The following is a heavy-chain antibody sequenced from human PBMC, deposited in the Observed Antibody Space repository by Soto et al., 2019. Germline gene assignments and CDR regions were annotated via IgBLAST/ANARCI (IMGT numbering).Heavy chain of an antibody. D-gene: IGHD1-26*01. CDR2: VYYSGTT. Sequence: SETLSLTCTVSGGSIRNCDYYWGWIRKPPGKGLEWIGYVYYSGTTYSHPSLNSRVSISVDTSENQFSLRLTSVTAADTAVYYCVTVNLVGAAYYFDYWGPGTLVTVSS. V-gene: IGHV4-30-4*01. CDR1: GGSIRNCDYY. CDR3: VTVNLVGAAYYFDY. J-gene: IGHJ4*02.